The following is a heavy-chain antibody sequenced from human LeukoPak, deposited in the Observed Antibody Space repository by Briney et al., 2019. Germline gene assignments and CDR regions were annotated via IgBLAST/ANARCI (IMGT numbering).Heavy chain of an antibody. V-gene: IGHV3-48*04. CDR2: ISSSGNTK. CDR1: GFIFSSYT. J-gene: IGHJ4*02. Sequence: GGSLRLSCAASGFIFSSYTMNWVRQAPGKGLEWVSYISSSGNTKYYADSVKGRFTISRDNAKNSLSLQMNSLRAEDTAVYYCARDGGSAWFFRYWGQGTLVTVSS. CDR3: ARDGGSAWFFRY. D-gene: IGHD6-19*01.